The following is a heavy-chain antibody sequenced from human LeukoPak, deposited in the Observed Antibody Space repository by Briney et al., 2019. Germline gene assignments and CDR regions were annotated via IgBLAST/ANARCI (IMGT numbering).Heavy chain of an antibody. Sequence: GGSLRLSCAASGFTFTNNFMSWVRQAPGKGLEWVSVIYSGGSTYYADSVKGRFTISRDNSKNTLYLQMNSLRAEDTAVYYCARDSDYGSGSYYGYWGQGTLVTVSS. CDR3: ARDSDYGSGSYYGY. CDR2: IYSGGST. D-gene: IGHD3-10*01. V-gene: IGHV3-53*01. J-gene: IGHJ4*02. CDR1: GFTFTNNF.